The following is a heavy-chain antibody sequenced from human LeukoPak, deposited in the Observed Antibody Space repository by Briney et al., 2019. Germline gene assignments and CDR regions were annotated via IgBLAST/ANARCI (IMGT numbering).Heavy chain of an antibody. Sequence: PGRSLRLSCETSGFSFGSYDIHWVRQAPGKGLEWVALISHDGSKRYYGDSVKGRFAISRDNTKNSVYLQMNSLRHEDTAVYYCGKASTNTLDNCGQGTLVTVSS. V-gene: IGHV3-30*18. J-gene: IGHJ4*02. CDR3: GKASTNTLDN. CDR1: GFSFGSYD. CDR2: ISHDGSKR. D-gene: IGHD2-8*01.